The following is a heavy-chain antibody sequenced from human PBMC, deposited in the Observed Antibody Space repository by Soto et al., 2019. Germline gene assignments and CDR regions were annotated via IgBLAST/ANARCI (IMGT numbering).Heavy chain of an antibody. Sequence: QVQLVQSGAEVKEPGASVKVSCKTSGYTFTKYQMHWVRQAPGQGLEWMGIINTGNTNTRYAQKYQGRVTRTEDTSTSKVYMEVNSLTSEDTAVYFCARDQGPYCSIGGCYWGYFDYWGQGTLGSVSS. CDR1: GYTFTKYQ. V-gene: IGHV1-46*01. CDR3: ARDQGPYCSIGGCYWGYFDY. J-gene: IGHJ4*02. CDR2: INTGNTNT. D-gene: IGHD2-15*01.